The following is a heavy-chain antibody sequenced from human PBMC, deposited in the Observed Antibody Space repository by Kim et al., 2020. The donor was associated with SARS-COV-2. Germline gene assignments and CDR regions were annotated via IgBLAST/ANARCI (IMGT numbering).Heavy chain of an antibody. CDR1: GFTFSSYA. CDR3: ATDRDGSGSYDP. V-gene: IGHV3-30*04. J-gene: IGHJ5*02. D-gene: IGHD3-10*01. Sequence: GGSLSLSCAASGFTFSSYAMHWVRQAPGKGLECVAGISYEGSNKYYADSVKGRFTISRDNSKNPLYLQMNSLRAEDTAVYYCATDRDGSGSYDPWGQGTLVTVSS. CDR2: ISYEGSNK.